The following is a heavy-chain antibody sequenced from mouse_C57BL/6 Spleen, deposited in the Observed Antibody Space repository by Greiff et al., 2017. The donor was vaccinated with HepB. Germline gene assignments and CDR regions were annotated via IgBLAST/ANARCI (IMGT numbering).Heavy chain of an antibody. CDR1: GYTFTSYW. Sequence: VQLQQSGAELVKPGASVKLSCKASGYTFTSYWMHWVKQRPGQGLEWIGMIHPNSGSTNYNEKFKSKATLTVDKSSSTAYMQLSSLTSEDSAVYYCARYGSKGYFDVWGTGTTVTVSS. CDR2: IHPNSGST. D-gene: IGHD1-1*01. J-gene: IGHJ1*03. V-gene: IGHV1-64*01. CDR3: ARYGSKGYFDV.